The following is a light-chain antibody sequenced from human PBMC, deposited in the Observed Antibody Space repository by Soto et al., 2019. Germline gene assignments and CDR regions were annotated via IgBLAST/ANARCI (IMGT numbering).Light chain of an antibody. CDR2: DNN. Sequence: QSVLTQPPSVSAAPGQTVTISCSGSSSNIGGNYVSWYQQLPGTAPNLLIYDNNKRPSGIAVRFSVSESGTSATLGITGLQTEDEADYYCETWDSSLSAHYVFGTGTKLTVL. V-gene: IGLV1-51*01. CDR3: ETWDSSLSAHYV. CDR1: SSNIGGNY. J-gene: IGLJ1*01.